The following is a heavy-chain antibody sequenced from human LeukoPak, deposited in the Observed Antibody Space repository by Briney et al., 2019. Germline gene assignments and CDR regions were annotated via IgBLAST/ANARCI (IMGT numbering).Heavy chain of an antibody. CDR3: ARDNPGRTVVTRNYWYFDL. CDR1: GGSISSYY. J-gene: IGHJ2*01. CDR2: IYYSGST. V-gene: IGHV4-59*01. Sequence: PSETLSLTCTVSGGSISSYYWSWIRQPPGKGLEWIGYIYYSGSTNYNPSLKSRVTISVDTSKNQFSLKLSSVNAADTAVYYCARDNPGRTVVTRNYWYFDLWGRGTLVTVSS. D-gene: IGHD4-23*01.